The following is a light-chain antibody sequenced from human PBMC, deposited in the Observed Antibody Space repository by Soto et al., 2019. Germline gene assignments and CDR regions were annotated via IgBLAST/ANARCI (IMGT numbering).Light chain of an antibody. CDR1: SSDVGGYNY. CDR2: EVS. Sequence: QSALTQPASVSGSPGQSITISCTGTSSDVGGYNYVSWYQQHPGKAPKLMIYEVSNRPSGVSNRFSGSKTGNTASLTISXXXXXXXXXXXCSSYTSSSTLVFGTGTKLTV. V-gene: IGLV2-14*01. J-gene: IGLJ1*01. CDR3: SSYTSSSTLV.